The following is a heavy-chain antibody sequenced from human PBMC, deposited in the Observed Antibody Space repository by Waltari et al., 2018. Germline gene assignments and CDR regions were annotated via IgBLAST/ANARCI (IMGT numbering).Heavy chain of an antibody. Sequence: QVQLVESGGGVVQPGRSLRLSCAASGFTFSSYGMHWVRQAPGKGLEWVAFISYDGSNNYYADSVKGRFTISRDNSKNTLYLQMNSLRAEDTAVYYCAKGIRNSGSYYFDYWGQGTLVTVSS. D-gene: IGHD1-26*01. J-gene: IGHJ4*02. CDR1: GFTFSSYG. CDR3: AKGIRNSGSYYFDY. CDR2: ISYDGSNN. V-gene: IGHV3-30*18.